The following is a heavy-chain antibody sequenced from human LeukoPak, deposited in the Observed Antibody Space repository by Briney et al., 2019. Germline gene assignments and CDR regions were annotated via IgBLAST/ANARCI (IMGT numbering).Heavy chain of an antibody. Sequence: ASVKVSCKASGYTFTGYYMHWVRQAPGQGLERMGWINPNSGGTNYAQKFQGRVTMTRDTSISTAYMELSRLRSDDTAVYYCARDIVATMIGVKYYYMDVWGKGTTVTVSS. V-gene: IGHV1-2*02. CDR1: GYTFTGYY. CDR2: INPNSGGT. D-gene: IGHD5-12*01. CDR3: ARDIVATMIGVKYYYMDV. J-gene: IGHJ6*03.